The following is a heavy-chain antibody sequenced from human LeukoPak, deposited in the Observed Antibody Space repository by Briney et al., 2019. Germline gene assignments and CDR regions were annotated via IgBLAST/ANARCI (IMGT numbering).Heavy chain of an antibody. V-gene: IGHV1-2*02. D-gene: IGHD3-3*01. Sequence: GASVKVSCRASGYTFTDYYVHWVRQAPGQGLEWMGWIDPHSGGTSYAQKFQGRVTMTRDTSTSTVYMELSSLRSEDTAVYYCARDSRPITIFGVVTKSHFDYWGQGTLVTVSS. J-gene: IGHJ4*02. CDR1: GYTFTDYY. CDR3: ARDSRPITIFGVVTKSHFDY. CDR2: IDPHSGGT.